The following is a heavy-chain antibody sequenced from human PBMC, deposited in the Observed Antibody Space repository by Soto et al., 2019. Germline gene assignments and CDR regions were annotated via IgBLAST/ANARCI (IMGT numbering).Heavy chain of an antibody. CDR2: IYYSGST. CDR3: ARGWFGELSRGASDYYGMDV. D-gene: IGHD3-10*01. Sequence: QVQLQESGPGLVKPSQTLSLTCTVSGGSISSGGYYWSWIRQHPGKGLEWIGYIYYSGSTYYNPSLNSRVTISVATSKNQSSLKLSSVTAAATAVYYCARGWFGELSRGASDYYGMDVWGQGTTVTVSS. CDR1: GGSISSGGYY. J-gene: IGHJ6*02. V-gene: IGHV4-31*03.